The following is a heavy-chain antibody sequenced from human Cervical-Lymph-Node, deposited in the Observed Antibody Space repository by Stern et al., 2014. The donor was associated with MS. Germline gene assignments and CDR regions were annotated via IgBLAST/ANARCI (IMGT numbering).Heavy chain of an antibody. CDR1: GGSVNSADYY. CDR2: VYHSGST. Sequence: QLQLQESGPGLVKPSETLSLTCTASGGSVNSADYYWSWIRQPPGKGLEWMGYVYHSGSTNYNPSLKTRVTISVDTSKNQVSLKLSSVTAADTAVYFCARDRRVGSSASRTYGLDVWGQGTTVIVSS. D-gene: IGHD1-26*01. J-gene: IGHJ6*02. V-gene: IGHV4-61*08. CDR3: ARDRRVGSSASRTYGLDV.